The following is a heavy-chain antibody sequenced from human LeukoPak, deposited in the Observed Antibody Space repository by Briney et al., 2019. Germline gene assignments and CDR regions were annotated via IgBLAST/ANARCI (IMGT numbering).Heavy chain of an antibody. CDR2: IYYSGST. Sequence: GSLRLSCAASGFTFSSYWISWVRQPPGKGLEWIGSIYYSGSTYYNPSLKSRVTISVDTSKNQFSLKLSSVTAADTAVYYCARHYYDSSDRYWYFDLWGRGTLVTVSS. CDR1: GFTFSSYW. CDR3: ARHYYDSSDRYWYFDL. D-gene: IGHD3-22*01. V-gene: IGHV4-39*01. J-gene: IGHJ2*01.